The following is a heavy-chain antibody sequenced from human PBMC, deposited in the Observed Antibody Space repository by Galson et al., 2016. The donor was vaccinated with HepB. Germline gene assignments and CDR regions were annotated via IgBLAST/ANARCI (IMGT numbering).Heavy chain of an antibody. CDR2: ISGSGGST. CDR1: GFTFSSYA. CDR3: AKGRHWNYLGYFDY. J-gene: IGHJ4*02. D-gene: IGHD1-7*01. Sequence: SLRLSCAASGFTFSSYAMSWVRQAPGKGLEWDSAISGSGGSTYYADSVKGRFTISRDNSKNTLYLQMNSLRAEDTAVYYCAKGRHWNYLGYFDYWGQGTLVTVSS. V-gene: IGHV3-23*01.